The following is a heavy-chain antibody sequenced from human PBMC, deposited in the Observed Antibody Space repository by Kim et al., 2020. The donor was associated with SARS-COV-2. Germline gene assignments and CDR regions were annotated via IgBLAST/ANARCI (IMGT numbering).Heavy chain of an antibody. CDR2: INPSGGST. CDR3: ARGRANSWYSKGNWFDP. Sequence: ASVKVSCKASGYTFTSYYMHWVRQAPGQGLEWMGIINPSGGSTSYAQKFQGRVTMTRDTSTSTVYMELSSLRSEDTAVYYCARGRANSWYSKGNWFDPWGQGTPVTRSS. J-gene: IGHJ5*02. CDR1: GYTFTSYY. V-gene: IGHV1-46*01. D-gene: IGHD6-13*01.